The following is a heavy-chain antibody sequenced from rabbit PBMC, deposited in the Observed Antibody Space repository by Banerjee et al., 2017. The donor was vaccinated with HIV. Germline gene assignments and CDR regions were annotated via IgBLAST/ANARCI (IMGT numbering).Heavy chain of an antibody. D-gene: IGHD1-1*01. Sequence: QLLEESGGDLVKPGASLTHTSTASGLSFSSNYYMCWVRLAPGKGLEWIACIYAGSSGSTYYASWAKGRFTISKTSSTTVTLQMTSLTAADTATYFCARANNEWGDFNLWGPGTLVTVS. V-gene: IGHV1S40*01. CDR3: ARANNEWGDFNL. CDR1: GLSFSSNYY. CDR2: IYAGSSGST. J-gene: IGHJ4*01.